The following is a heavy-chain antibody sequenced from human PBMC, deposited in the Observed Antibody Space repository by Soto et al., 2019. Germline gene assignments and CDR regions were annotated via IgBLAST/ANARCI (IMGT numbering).Heavy chain of an antibody. J-gene: IGHJ4*02. D-gene: IGHD3-3*01. CDR2: IYSGGST. CDR3: ATALARDFWSGDPYFVH. Sequence: GSLRFSCEASGFTVSSSYMSWVRQAPGKGLEWVSVIYSGGSTYYADSVKGRFTISRDNSKNTLYLQMNSLRAEDTAVYYCATALARDFWSGDPYFVHWGQASLVTDFS. V-gene: IGHV3-53*01. CDR1: GFTVSSSY.